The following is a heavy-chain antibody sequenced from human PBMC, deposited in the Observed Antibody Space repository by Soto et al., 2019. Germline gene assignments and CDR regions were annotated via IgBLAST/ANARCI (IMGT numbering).Heavy chain of an antibody. V-gene: IGHV3-30*18. Sequence: PGGSLRLSCAASGFTFSSYGMHWVRQAPGKGLEWVAVISYDGSNKYYADSVKGRFTISRDNSKNTLYLQMNSLRAEDTAVYYCAKDLIAAAGTLTDYYYYYGMDVWGQGTTVTVSS. CDR2: ISYDGSNK. J-gene: IGHJ6*02. CDR1: GFTFSSYG. CDR3: AKDLIAAAGTLTDYYYYYGMDV. D-gene: IGHD6-13*01.